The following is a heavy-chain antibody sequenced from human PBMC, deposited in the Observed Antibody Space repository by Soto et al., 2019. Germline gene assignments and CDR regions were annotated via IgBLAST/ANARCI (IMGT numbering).Heavy chain of an antibody. D-gene: IGHD6-13*01. CDR3: ARERARSSSGGYNWFDP. Sequence: PSETLSLTCTVSGGSISSYYWSWIRQPPGKGLEWIGYIYYSGSTNYNPSLKSRVTISVDTSKNQFSLKLSSVTAADTAVYYCARERARSSSGGYNWFDPCGQGTLVTVSS. CDR2: IYYSGST. J-gene: IGHJ5*02. CDR1: GGSISSYY. V-gene: IGHV4-59*12.